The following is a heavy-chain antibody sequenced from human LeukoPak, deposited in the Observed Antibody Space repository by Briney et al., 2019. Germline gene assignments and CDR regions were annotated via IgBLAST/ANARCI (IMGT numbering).Heavy chain of an antibody. CDR2: IYYSGST. CDR1: GGSFSGYY. CDR3: ARVGCGGDCRIDYYYYGMDV. V-gene: IGHV4-59*01. Sequence: SETLSLTCAVYGGSFSGYYWSWIRQPPGKGLEWIGYIYYSGSTNYNPSLKSRVTISVDTSKNQFSLKLSSVTAADTAVYYCARVGCGGDCRIDYYYYGMDVWGQGTTVTVSS. D-gene: IGHD2-21*02. J-gene: IGHJ6*02.